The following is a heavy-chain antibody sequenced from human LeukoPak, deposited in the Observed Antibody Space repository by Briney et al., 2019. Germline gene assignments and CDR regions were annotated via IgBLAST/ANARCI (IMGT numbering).Heavy chain of an antibody. V-gene: IGHV3-21*01. Sequence: GGSLRLSCAASGFTFSSYSMNSVRQAPGKGLEWVSSISSSSSYIYYADSVKGRFTISRDNAKNSLYLQMNSLRAEDTAVYYCARDNRFLYAFDIWGQGTMVTVSS. CDR2: ISSSSSYI. CDR1: GFTFSSYS. J-gene: IGHJ3*02. D-gene: IGHD1-14*01. CDR3: ARDNRFLYAFDI.